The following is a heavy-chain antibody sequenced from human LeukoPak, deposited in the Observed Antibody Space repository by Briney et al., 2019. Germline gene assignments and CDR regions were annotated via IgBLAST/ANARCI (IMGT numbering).Heavy chain of an antibody. Sequence: GGPVRHSCVVSAFTFRTYTSNWGRLDPGRGPHSPPSVSSSGSYMFYADSVKGRFTISRDNAKNSLYLQMISLSAVHTPVYSCAREWGPAAMAHTLNWGQGTPVPVSS. V-gene: IGHV3-21*01. CDR3: AREWGPAAMAHTLN. CDR1: AFTFRTYT. J-gene: IGHJ4*02. D-gene: IGHD2-2*01. CDR2: VSSSGSYM.